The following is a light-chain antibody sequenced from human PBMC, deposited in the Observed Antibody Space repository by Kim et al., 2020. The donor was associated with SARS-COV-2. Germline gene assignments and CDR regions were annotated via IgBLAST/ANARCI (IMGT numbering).Light chain of an antibody. Sequence: SPGERATLSCRASQSVNNNYLAWYQQKPGQAPRLLIYGASSRATGIPDRFSGSGSGTDFTLTISRLEPEDFAVYYCQQYGSSSWTFGQGTKVDIK. V-gene: IGKV3-20*01. CDR1: QSVNNNY. J-gene: IGKJ1*01. CDR2: GAS. CDR3: QQYGSSSWT.